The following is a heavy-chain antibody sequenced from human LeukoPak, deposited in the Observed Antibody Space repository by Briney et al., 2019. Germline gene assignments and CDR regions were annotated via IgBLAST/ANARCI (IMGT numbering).Heavy chain of an antibody. CDR2: IFYSGST. J-gene: IGHJ4*02. CDR3: ARFVWGSYRYGHY. CDR1: GDSISSSSSY. D-gene: IGHD3-16*02. V-gene: IGHV4-39*01. Sequence: SETLSLTCTVSGDSISSSSSYWGWIRQPPGKGLEWIGSIFYSGSTYYNPSLRDRVTISVDTSNNQFSLELSSVTAADTAVYYCARFVWGSYRYGHYWGQGTLVTVSS.